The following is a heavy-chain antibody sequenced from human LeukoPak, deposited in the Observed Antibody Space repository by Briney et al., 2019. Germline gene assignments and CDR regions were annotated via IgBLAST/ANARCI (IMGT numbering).Heavy chain of an antibody. J-gene: IGHJ4*02. Sequence: GESLKISCKGSGYSFTSYWIGWVRQMPGKGLEWMGIIYPGDSGTRYSPSFQGQVTISADKSISTAYLQWSSLKASDTAMYYCARDTKYGDYTTRRGFDYWGQGTLVTVSS. D-gene: IGHD4-17*01. CDR3: ARDTKYGDYTTRRGFDY. V-gene: IGHV5-51*01. CDR1: GYSFTSYW. CDR2: IYPGDSGT.